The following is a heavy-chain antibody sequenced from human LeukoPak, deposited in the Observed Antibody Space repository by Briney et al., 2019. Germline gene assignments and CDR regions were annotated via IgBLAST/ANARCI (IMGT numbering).Heavy chain of an antibody. CDR2: INPVGLT. D-gene: IGHD3-10*01. CDR1: GGSVSSYS. J-gene: IGHJ5*02. Sequence: ETLSLTCGVSGGSVSSYSWSWIRQPPGKGLEWIGEINPVGLTNYNPSLKSRVTISADTSKSQFSLHVTSVTAADTAMYYCARGWGSAMIRGLAGDSWGQGTLVTVSS. V-gene: IGHV4-34*01. CDR3: ARGWGSAMIRGLAGDS.